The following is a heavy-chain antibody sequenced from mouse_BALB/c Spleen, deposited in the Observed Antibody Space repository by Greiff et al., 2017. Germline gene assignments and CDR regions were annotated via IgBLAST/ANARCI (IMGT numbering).Heavy chain of an antibody. CDR1: GYSITSDYA. D-gene: IGHD2-4*01. J-gene: IGHJ3*01. Sequence: DVKLQESGPGLVKPSQSLSLTCTVTGYSITSDYAWNWIRQFPGNKLEWMGYISYSGSTSYNPSLKSRISITRDTSKNQFFLQLNSVTTEDTATYYCARRDDYDSYWGQGTLVTVSA. V-gene: IGHV3-2*02. CDR3: ARRDDYDSY. CDR2: ISYSGST.